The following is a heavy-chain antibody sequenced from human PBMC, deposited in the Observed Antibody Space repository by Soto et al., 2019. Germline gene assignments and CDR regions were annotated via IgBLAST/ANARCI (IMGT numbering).Heavy chain of an antibody. D-gene: IGHD1-26*01. J-gene: IGHJ3*02. V-gene: IGHV1-69*01. Sequence: QVQLVQSGAEVKKPGSSVKVSCKASGGTFSSYAISWVRQAPGQGLEWMGGIIPILGSAKYAQKFQDRVTITADESTSTTYMELSSLRSEDAALYYCASRERVDAFEIWGQGTMVTVSS. CDR1: GGTFSSYA. CDR3: ASRERVDAFEI. CDR2: IIPILGSA.